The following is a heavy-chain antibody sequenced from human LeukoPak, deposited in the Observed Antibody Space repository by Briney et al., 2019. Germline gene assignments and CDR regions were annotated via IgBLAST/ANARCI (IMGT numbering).Heavy chain of an antibody. Sequence: ASVKVSCKASGYTFTSYGISWVRQAPGQGLEWMGWISAYNGNTNYAQKLQGRVTMTTDTSTSTAYMELRSLRSEDTAVYYCAKRGSSYGDFDYWGQGTLVTVSS. D-gene: IGHD5-18*01. CDR3: AKRGSSYGDFDY. J-gene: IGHJ4*02. CDR2: ISAYNGNT. V-gene: IGHV1-18*01. CDR1: GYTFTSYG.